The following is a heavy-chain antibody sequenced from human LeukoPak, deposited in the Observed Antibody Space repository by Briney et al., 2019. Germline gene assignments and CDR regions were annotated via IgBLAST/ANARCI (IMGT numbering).Heavy chain of an antibody. Sequence: SETLSLTCTVSGGSMGSHIYWWGWFRQPPGKGLAWIGSISFFGTTSYNPSLRSRLTISVDTSKKEFSLNLRSVTAADTAIYYCARLPSTDYSIDNWGQGTLVTVSS. CDR3: ARLPSTDYSIDN. CDR1: GGSMGSHIYW. V-gene: IGHV4-39*01. J-gene: IGHJ4*02. D-gene: IGHD3-16*01. CDR2: ISFFGTT.